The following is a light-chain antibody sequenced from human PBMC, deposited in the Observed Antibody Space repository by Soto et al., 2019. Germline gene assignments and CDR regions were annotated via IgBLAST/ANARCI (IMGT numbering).Light chain of an antibody. CDR2: DAS. CDR1: QDISNY. J-gene: IGKJ5*01. V-gene: IGKV1-33*01. Sequence: IHLTQSPSSLSASVGDRVTSPCQASQDISNYLNWYQQKPGKAPKLLISDASRLETGVPSRFSGRGSGTDFTFTISSLQPEDIATYYCQQYHSLITFGRGTRLEIK. CDR3: QQYHSLIT.